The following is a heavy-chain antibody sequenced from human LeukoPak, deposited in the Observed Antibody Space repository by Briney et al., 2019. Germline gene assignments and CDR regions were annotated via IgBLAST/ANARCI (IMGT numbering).Heavy chain of an antibody. CDR3: AKIPLGYSGAYYFDY. CDR1: RGSISGSIRSYY. Sequence: TSETLSLTCTVSRGSISGSIRSYYWSWLRQPPGKGLEWIGYISSSGSVNDNPSLRSRVTISVDTSKNQFFLNLSSVSAADTAVYYCAKIPLGYSGAYYFDYWGQGTLVTVSP. J-gene: IGHJ4*02. D-gene: IGHD5-12*01. CDR2: ISSSGSV. V-gene: IGHV4-4*09.